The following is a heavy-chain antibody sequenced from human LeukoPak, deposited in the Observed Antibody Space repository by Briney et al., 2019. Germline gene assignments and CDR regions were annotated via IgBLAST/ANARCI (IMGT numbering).Heavy chain of an antibody. J-gene: IGHJ6*03. D-gene: IGHD2-8*01. Sequence: GASLKISFKGSGYPFSSYWIGWVRQMPGKGLEWMGIIYPDDSDTRYSPSFQGQVTISADKSISTAYLQWSSLKASDTAMYYCARLAYCSNDVCYSNYYYSMDVWGKGTTVTVSS. CDR1: GYPFSSYW. CDR2: IYPDDSDT. CDR3: ARLAYCSNDVCYSNYYYSMDV. V-gene: IGHV5-51*01.